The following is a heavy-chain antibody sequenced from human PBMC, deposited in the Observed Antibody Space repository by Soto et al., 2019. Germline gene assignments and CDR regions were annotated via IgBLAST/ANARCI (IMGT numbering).Heavy chain of an antibody. J-gene: IGHJ6*01. V-gene: IGHV3-30-3*01. D-gene: IGHD2-21*01. CDR3: ARARRRSIQSLYCMDV. Sequence: PGGSLRLSCAASGFTFSSYAMHWVRQAPGKGLEWVAVISSAGSNKYYADSVKGRFTISRDNSKNTLYLQMNSLSAEDTAVYYCARARRRSIQSLYCMDVWGQGAQVTVSS. CDR1: GFTFSSYA. CDR2: ISSAGSNK.